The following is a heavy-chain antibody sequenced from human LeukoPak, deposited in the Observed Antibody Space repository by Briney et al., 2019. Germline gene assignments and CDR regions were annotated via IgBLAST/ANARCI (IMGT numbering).Heavy chain of an antibody. CDR1: RCTFSDYG. D-gene: IGHD4-23*01. CDR3: AKDLDYGGKSPFHY. CDR2: ISYDGSNK. J-gene: IGHJ4*02. Sequence: PGRSLRLSCTASRCTFSDYGMHWVRQAPGKGLEWVAFISYDGSNKYYADSVKGRFTISRDNSKNTLYLQMNSLRAEDTAVYYCAKDLDYGGKSPFHYWGQGTLVTVSS. V-gene: IGHV3-30*18.